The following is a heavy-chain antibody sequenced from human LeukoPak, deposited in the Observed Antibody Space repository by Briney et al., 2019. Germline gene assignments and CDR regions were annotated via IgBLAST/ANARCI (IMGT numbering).Heavy chain of an antibody. D-gene: IGHD3-16*02. J-gene: IGHJ4*02. V-gene: IGHV3-74*01. CDR1: GFTFSSYA. CDR2: INSDGSAT. Sequence: GGSLRLSCAASGFTFSSYAMNWVRQAPGKGLVWVSRINSDGSATAYADSVKGRFTISRDNAENTLYLQMNSLRAEDTAVYYCARGTAGYHSSYFDYWGQGTLVTVSS. CDR3: ARGTAGYHSSYFDY.